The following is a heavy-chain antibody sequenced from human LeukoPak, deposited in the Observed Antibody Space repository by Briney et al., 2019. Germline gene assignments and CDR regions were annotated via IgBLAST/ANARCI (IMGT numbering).Heavy chain of an antibody. CDR1: GFTFSSYA. CDR2: ISGSGGST. V-gene: IGHV3-23*01. CDR3: ARVNTIFGVVNPGMDA. J-gene: IGHJ5*02. Sequence: HTGGSLRLSCAASGFTFSSYAMSWVRQAPGKGLEWVSVISGSGGSTYYADSVKGRFTISRDNSKNTLYLQMNSLRAEDTAVYYCARVNTIFGVVNPGMDAWGRGTLVTVSS. D-gene: IGHD3-3*01.